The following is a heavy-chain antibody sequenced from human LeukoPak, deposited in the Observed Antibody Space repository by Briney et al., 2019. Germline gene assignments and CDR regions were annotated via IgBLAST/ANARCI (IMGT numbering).Heavy chain of an antibody. Sequence: QAGGSLRLSCAASGFRFDDYAMHWVRQAPGKGLEWVSGISWNSGSIGYADSVRGRFTVSRDNAKNSLYLQMSSLRAEDTAVYYCAELGITMIGGVWGKGTTVTISS. D-gene: IGHD3-10*02. CDR1: GFRFDDYA. CDR2: ISWNSGSI. J-gene: IGHJ6*04. V-gene: IGHV3-9*01. CDR3: AELGITMIGGV.